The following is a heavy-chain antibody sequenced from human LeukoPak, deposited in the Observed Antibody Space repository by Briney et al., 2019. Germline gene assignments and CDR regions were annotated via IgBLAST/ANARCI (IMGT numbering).Heavy chain of an antibody. D-gene: IGHD3-10*01. J-gene: IGHJ4*02. CDR1: GYTFTNYG. Sequence: GASVKVSCKASGYTFTNYGISWVRQAPGQGLEWMGGIIPIFGTANYAQKFQGRVTITADKSTSTAYMELSSLRSEDTAVYYCARGEMVRGVIIILDYWGQGTLVTVSS. V-gene: IGHV1-69*06. CDR2: IIPIFGTA. CDR3: ARGEMVRGVIIILDY.